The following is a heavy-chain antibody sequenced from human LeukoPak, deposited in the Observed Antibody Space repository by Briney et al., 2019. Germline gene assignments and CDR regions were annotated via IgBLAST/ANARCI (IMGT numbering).Heavy chain of an antibody. CDR3: ARDDSIAAAGTWFDY. CDR1: GYTFTGYY. D-gene: IGHD6-13*01. Sequence: ASVKVSCKASGYTFTGYYMHWVRQAPGQGLEWMGWINPNSGGTNYAQKFQGRVTMTRDTSISTAYMELSRLRSDDTAVYYCARDDSIAAAGTWFDYWGQGTLVTVSS. J-gene: IGHJ4*02. V-gene: IGHV1-2*02. CDR2: INPNSGGT.